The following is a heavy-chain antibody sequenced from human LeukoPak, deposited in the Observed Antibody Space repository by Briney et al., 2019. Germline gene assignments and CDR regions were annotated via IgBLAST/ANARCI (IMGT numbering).Heavy chain of an antibody. D-gene: IGHD2-2*01. V-gene: IGHV4-34*01. J-gene: IGHJ3*02. CDR2: INHSGST. Sequence: SETLSLTCAVYGGSFSGYYWSWIRQPPGKGLEWIGEINHSGSTNYNPSLKSRVTISVDTSKNQFSLKLSSVTAADTAVYYCARRVECSSTSCYVILNAFDIWGQGTMVTVSS. CDR1: GGSFSGYY. CDR3: ARRVECSSTSCYVILNAFDI.